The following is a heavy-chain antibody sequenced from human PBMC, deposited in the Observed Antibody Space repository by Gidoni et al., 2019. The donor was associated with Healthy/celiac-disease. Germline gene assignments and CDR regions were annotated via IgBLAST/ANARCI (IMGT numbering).Heavy chain of an antibody. Sequence: QLQLQESGPGLVKPSETLSLTCTVSGGSISSSSYYWGWIRQPPGKGLEWIGSIYYSGSTYSNPSLTRLVPISVDTSKNQFSLKLSSVTAADTAVYSCARHESGFGVVAWFDPWGQGTLVTVSS. CDR3: ARHESGFGVVAWFDP. CDR2: IYYSGST. CDR1: GGSISSSSYY. V-gene: IGHV4-39*01. D-gene: IGHD3-3*01. J-gene: IGHJ5*02.